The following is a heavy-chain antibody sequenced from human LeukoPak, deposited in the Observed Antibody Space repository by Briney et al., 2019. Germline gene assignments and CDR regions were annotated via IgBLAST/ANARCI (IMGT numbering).Heavy chain of an antibody. J-gene: IGHJ5*02. CDR1: GGSISSGGYY. V-gene: IGHV4-31*03. D-gene: IGHD6-13*01. Sequence: SETLSLTCTVSGGSISSGGYYWIWIRQHPGKGPEWVRYIYYSGSTYYNSSLKSRVTISVDTSKNQFSLKLRSVTAADTAVYYCARDLVAEARSVGFDPWGQGTLVTVSS. CDR3: ARDLVAEARSVGFDP. CDR2: IYYSGST.